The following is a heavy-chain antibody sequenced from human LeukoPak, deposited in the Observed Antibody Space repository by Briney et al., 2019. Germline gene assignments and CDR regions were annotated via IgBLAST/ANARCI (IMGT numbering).Heavy chain of an antibody. CDR2: ISKDGGNT. Sequence: PGRSLRLSCAVSGFSFSNYAMHWVRQAPGKGLEWVAVISKDGGNTHYADSVKGRFTVSRDDSKNTLYLQMNSVRSDDTAVYRCAKIHAAGWYDWFFDLWGRGSQVTVSS. D-gene: IGHD6-19*01. CDR3: AKIHAAGWYDWFFDL. J-gene: IGHJ2*01. V-gene: IGHV3-30-3*02. CDR1: GFSFSNYA.